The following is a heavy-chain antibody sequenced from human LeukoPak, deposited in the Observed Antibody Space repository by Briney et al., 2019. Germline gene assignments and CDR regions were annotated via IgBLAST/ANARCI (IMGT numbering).Heavy chain of an antibody. Sequence: PGASLRLSCAASGFTFSSYAMSWVRQAPGEGLEWVSAISGSGGSTYYADSVKGRFTISRDNSKNTLYLQMNSLRAEDTAVYYCAKCPYGDYFDWFDPWGQGTLVTVSS. CDR3: AKCPYGDYFDWFDP. CDR1: GFTFSSYA. CDR2: ISGSGGST. J-gene: IGHJ5*02. V-gene: IGHV3-23*01. D-gene: IGHD4-17*01.